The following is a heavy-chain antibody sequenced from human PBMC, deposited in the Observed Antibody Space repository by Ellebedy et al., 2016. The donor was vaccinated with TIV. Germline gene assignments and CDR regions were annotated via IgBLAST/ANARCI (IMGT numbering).Heavy chain of an antibody. CDR1: GLTFSNFG. V-gene: IGHV3-30*18. CDR3: AKDDGMGGFGEG. Sequence: PGGSLRLSCAASGLTFSNFGIHWVRQAPGKGLEWVAIISHDDSRKYYAETVKGRFTLSRDNSKNTVNLQMNSLRPEDTAVYYCAKDDGMGGFGEGWGQGTLVIVSS. D-gene: IGHD3-10*01. CDR2: ISHDDSRK. J-gene: IGHJ4*02.